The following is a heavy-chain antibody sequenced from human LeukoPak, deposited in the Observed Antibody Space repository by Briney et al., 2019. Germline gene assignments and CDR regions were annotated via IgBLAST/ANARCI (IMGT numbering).Heavy chain of an antibody. CDR3: ARGKTGSYYSRSYYMDV. Sequence: GGSLRLSCAASGFTFSSYELNWVRQAPGKGLEWVSYISSSGITIYYADSVKGRFTISRDNAKNSLYLQMNSLRAEDTAVYYCARGKTGSYYSRSYYMDVWGKGTTVTISS. CDR2: ISSSGITI. J-gene: IGHJ6*03. V-gene: IGHV3-48*03. D-gene: IGHD3-10*01. CDR1: GFTFSSYE.